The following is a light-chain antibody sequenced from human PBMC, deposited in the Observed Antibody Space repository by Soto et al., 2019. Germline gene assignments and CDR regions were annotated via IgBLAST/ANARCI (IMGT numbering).Light chain of an antibody. CDR2: DAS. J-gene: IGKJ5*01. Sequence: EIVLTQSPATLSLSPGERATLSCGASQSVTSSHLAWYQQKPGLAPRLLIYDASGRATGIPDRFSGSGSGTDFTLTISRLEPEDFAVYYCQQYGSSPLTFGQGTRLEIK. CDR1: QSVTSSH. V-gene: IGKV3D-20*01. CDR3: QQYGSSPLT.